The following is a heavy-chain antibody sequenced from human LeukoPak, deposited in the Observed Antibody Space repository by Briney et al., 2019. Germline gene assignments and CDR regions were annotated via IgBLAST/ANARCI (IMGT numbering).Heavy chain of an antibody. CDR1: GFIVSSNY. J-gene: IGHJ4*02. CDR2: IYSGGST. Sequence: PGGSLRLSCAASGFIVSSNYMSWVRQAPGKGLEWVSVIYSGGSTYYADSVKGRFTISRDNSKNSLYLQMNSLRAEDSGLYYCAKNRRNGYNYGQFDSWGQGTLVAVSS. CDR3: AKNRRNGYNYGQFDS. D-gene: IGHD5-18*01. V-gene: IGHV3-53*05.